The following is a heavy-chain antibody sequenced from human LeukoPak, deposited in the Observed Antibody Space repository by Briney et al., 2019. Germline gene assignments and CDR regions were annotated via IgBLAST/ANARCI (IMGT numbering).Heavy chain of an antibody. CDR1: GFSFAYYA. V-gene: IGHV3-43*02. D-gene: IGHD2-21*02. CDR2: ITANGDST. J-gene: IGHJ4*02. Sequence: GGSLRLSCAASGFSFAYYAMHWFRQAPAKGLEWVSLITANGDSTYYADSVKGRFTISRDNSKNSLSLQMNSLRTEDTALYYCAKDIEAGTAGFSFDYWGQGTLVAVSS. CDR3: AKDIEAGTAGFSFDY.